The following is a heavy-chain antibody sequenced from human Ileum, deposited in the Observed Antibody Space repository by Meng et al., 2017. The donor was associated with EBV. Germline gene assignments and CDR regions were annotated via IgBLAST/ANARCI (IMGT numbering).Heavy chain of an antibody. V-gene: IGHV4-34*02. D-gene: IGHD3-22*01. Sequence: QGHVQQWGAGRLKPSETLSPPCAVYGGSLSGYYWSWSRQPPGKGLEWIGEITHSGSTNYNSSLKSRVTILVDTSKNQLSLKMNSVTAADTAVYYCARCYDSSGYYELNHFDHWGQGTLVTVSS. J-gene: IGHJ4*02. CDR2: ITHSGST. CDR1: GGSLSGYY. CDR3: ARCYDSSGYYELNHFDH.